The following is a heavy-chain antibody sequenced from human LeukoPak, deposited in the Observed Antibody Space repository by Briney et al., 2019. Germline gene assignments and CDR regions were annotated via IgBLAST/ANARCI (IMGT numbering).Heavy chain of an antibody. Sequence: SETLSLTCTVSGGSISSYYWSWTRQPPGKGLEWIGYIYYSGSTNYNPSLKSRVTISVDTSKNQFSLKLSSVTAADTAVYYCARGYYDFWSGYYTNAFDIWGQGTMVTVSS. CDR2: IYYSGST. D-gene: IGHD3-3*01. V-gene: IGHV4-59*01. J-gene: IGHJ3*02. CDR3: ARGYYDFWSGYYTNAFDI. CDR1: GGSISSYY.